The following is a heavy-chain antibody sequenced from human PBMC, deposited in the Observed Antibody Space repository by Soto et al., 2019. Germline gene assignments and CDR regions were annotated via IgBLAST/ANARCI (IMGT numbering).Heavy chain of an antibody. CDR2: IYWDDDN. CDR3: AHWSCVRGLTPYLDV. Sequence: QITLKESGPTLVKPTQTLTLTCTFSGFSLTTNGMGVGWIRQPPGKALEWLGIIYWDDDNRYSPSLKTRLTITRDTSKNQVVLTLTNMVPVDTATYYCAHWSCVRGLTPYLDVWGKGTMVTVSS. V-gene: IGHV2-5*02. CDR1: GFSLTTNGMG. D-gene: IGHD3-10*02. J-gene: IGHJ6*03.